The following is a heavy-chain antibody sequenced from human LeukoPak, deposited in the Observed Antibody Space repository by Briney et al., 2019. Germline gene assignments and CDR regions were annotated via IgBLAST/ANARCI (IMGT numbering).Heavy chain of an antibody. CDR2: ISGSGSTI. D-gene: IGHD5-18*01. V-gene: IGHV3-11*04. CDR1: GFSSSDYY. CDR3: ARLYGGYSFDAFDI. Sequence: GGSLRLSCTASGFSSSDYYMSWIRQAPGKGLQWLSYISGSGSTIYYADSVKGRFTISRDNARNSLYLQMNSLRAEDTAVYYCARLYGGYSFDAFDIWGQGTMVTASS. J-gene: IGHJ3*02.